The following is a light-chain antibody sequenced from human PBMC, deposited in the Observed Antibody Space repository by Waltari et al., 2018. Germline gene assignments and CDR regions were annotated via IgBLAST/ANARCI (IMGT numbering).Light chain of an antibody. V-gene: IGLV2-14*03. CDR3: SSYTSSSTYV. CDR2: DVR. CDR1: SSDVGGYEY. J-gene: IGLJ1*01. Sequence: QSALTQPASVSGSPGQSITISCTGTSSDVGGYEYVSWHQKHPGKAPKLVIYDVRNRPSGVSNRCSGSKSGNTASLTISGLQAEDEADYYCSSYTSSSTYVLGTGTKVTVL.